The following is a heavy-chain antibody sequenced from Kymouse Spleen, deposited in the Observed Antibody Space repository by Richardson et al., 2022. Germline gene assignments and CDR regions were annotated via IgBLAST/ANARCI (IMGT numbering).Heavy chain of an antibody. CDR3: AKDGITGTGLGY. J-gene: IGHJ4*02. Sequence: QVQLVESGGGVVQPGRSLRLSCAASGFTFSSYGMHWVRQAPGKGLEWVAVISYDGSNKYYADSVKGRFTISRDNSKNTLYLQMNSLRAEDTAVYYCAKDGITGTGLGYWGQGTLVTVSS. CDR2: ISYDGSNK. V-gene: IGHV3-30*18. D-gene: IGHD1-7*01. CDR1: GFTFSSYG.